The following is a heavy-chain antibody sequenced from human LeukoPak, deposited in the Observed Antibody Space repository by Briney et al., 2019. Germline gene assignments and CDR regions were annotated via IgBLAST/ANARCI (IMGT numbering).Heavy chain of an antibody. Sequence: SETLSLTCTVSGGSISSSSDYWGWIRQPPGQGLEWIANIYYSGSTFYKPSLKSRVTISVDTSKNQFSLKLSSVTAADTAVYYCARRPGSSWSRCFDPWGQGTLVTASS. CDR3: ARRPGSSWSRCFDP. D-gene: IGHD6-13*01. V-gene: IGHV4-39*01. CDR2: IYYSGST. J-gene: IGHJ5*02. CDR1: GGSISSSSDY.